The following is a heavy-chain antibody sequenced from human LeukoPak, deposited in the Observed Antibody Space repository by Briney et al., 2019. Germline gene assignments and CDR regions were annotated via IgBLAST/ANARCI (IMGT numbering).Heavy chain of an antibody. Sequence: GASVKVSCKASGYTFTGYYMHWVRQAPGQGLEWMGWINPNSGGTNYAQKFQGRVTITADESTSTAYMELSSLRSEDTAVYYCARSTVTTGDAFDIWGQGTMVTVSS. V-gene: IGHV1-2*02. D-gene: IGHD4-17*01. CDR2: INPNSGGT. J-gene: IGHJ3*02. CDR1: GYTFTGYY. CDR3: ARSTVTTGDAFDI.